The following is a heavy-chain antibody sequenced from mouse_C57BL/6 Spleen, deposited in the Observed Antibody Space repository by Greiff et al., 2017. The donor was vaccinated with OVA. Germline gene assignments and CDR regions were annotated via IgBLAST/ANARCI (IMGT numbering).Heavy chain of an antibody. CDR2: IDPNSGGT. CDR3: ARGGSSYVGYWYFDV. Sequence: QVQLQQPGAELVKPGASVKLSCKASGYTFTSYWMHWVKQRPGRGLEWIGRIDPNSGGTKYNEKFKSKATLTVDKPSSTAYMQLSSLTSKDSAVDYCARGGSSYVGYWYFDVWGTGTTVTVSS. D-gene: IGHD1-1*01. CDR1: GYTFTSYW. V-gene: IGHV1-72*01. J-gene: IGHJ1*03.